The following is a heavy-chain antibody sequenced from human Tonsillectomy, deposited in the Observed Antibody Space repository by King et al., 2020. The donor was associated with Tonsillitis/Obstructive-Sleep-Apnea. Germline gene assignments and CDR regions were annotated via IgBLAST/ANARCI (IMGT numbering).Heavy chain of an antibody. V-gene: IGHV3-30*01. CDR3: AREDIVAPVSFDY. D-gene: IGHD5-12*01. CDR1: GFTFISYA. CDR2: ISYDGSNK. Sequence: VQLVESGGGVVQPGRSLRLSCAASGFTFISYAMHWVRQAPGKGLEWVAVISYDGSNKYYADSVKGRFTISRDNSKNTLYLQMNSLRAEDTAVYYCAREDIVAPVSFDYWGQGTLVTVSS. J-gene: IGHJ4*02.